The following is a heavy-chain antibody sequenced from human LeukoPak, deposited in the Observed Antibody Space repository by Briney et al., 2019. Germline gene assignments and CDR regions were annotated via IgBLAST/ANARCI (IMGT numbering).Heavy chain of an antibody. V-gene: IGHV3-48*04. CDR3: ARGGSDYGGNSEDFDY. CDR2: ISSSSSTI. Sequence: PGGSLRLSCAVSGFTFSNYSMNWVRQAPGKGLEWVSYISSSSSTIYYADSVKGRFTISRDNAKNSLYLQMNSLRAEDTAVYYCARGGSDYGGNSEDFDYWGQGTLVTVSS. J-gene: IGHJ4*02. CDR1: GFTFSNYS. D-gene: IGHD4-23*01.